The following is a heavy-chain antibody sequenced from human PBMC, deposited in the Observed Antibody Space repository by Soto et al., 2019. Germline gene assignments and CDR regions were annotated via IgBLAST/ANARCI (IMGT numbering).Heavy chain of an antibody. D-gene: IGHD5-18*01. CDR3: AKEGIELWSAFDY. CDR1: GFTFNNYG. Sequence: QVQLVESGGGVVQPGRSLRLSCAASGFTFNNYGIHWVRQAPGKGLEWVAVISYDGDDKYYAYSVKGRFTISRDNSRNTLYLQMNSLRPEDTAMYYCAKEGIELWSAFDYWGQGTLVTVSS. J-gene: IGHJ4*02. CDR2: ISYDGDDK. V-gene: IGHV3-30*18.